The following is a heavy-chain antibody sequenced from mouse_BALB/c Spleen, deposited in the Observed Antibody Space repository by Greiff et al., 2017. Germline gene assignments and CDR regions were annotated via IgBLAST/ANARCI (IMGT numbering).Heavy chain of an antibody. Sequence: QVTLKESGPGILQPSQTLSLTCSFSGFSLSTSGMGVGWIRQPSGKGLEWLAHIWWDDDKRYNPALKSRLTISKDTSSNQVFLKIASVDTADTATYYCARMDGHYSYAMDYWGQGTSVTVSS. CDR3: ARMDGHYSYAMDY. CDR1: GFSLSTSGMG. J-gene: IGHJ4*01. V-gene: IGHV8-8*01. CDR2: IWWDDDK. D-gene: IGHD2-3*01.